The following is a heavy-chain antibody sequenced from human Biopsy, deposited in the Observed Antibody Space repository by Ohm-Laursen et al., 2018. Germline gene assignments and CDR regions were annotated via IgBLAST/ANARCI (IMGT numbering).Heavy chain of an antibody. V-gene: IGHV3-21*04. CDR1: GFIFSTYT. J-gene: IGHJ4*02. D-gene: IGHD2/OR15-2a*01. CDR2: ISSRSSDI. Sequence: SLRLPCAAPGFIFSTYTMNWVRQAPGVGLEWVSSISSRSSDIYYADSVKGRFTISRDNAKSSLYLQMNRLRAEDTAVYYCARGSFAPDFWGQGTLVTVSS. CDR3: ARGSFAPDF.